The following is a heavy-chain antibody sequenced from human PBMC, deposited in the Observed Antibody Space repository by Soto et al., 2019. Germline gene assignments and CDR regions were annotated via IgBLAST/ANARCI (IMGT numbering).Heavy chain of an antibody. V-gene: IGHV1-3*05. J-gene: IGHJ6*02. CDR1: GYTFTSYA. D-gene: IGHD2-21*02. CDR3: ARVGPCGGDCYAYYYYGMDV. CDR2: INAGNGNT. Sequence: QVQLVQSGAEEKKPGASVKVSCKASGYTFTSYAMHWVRQAPGQRLEWMGWINAGNGNTKYSQKFQGRVTITRDTSASTAYMELSSLRSEDTAVYYCARVGPCGGDCYAYYYYGMDVWGQGTTVTVS.